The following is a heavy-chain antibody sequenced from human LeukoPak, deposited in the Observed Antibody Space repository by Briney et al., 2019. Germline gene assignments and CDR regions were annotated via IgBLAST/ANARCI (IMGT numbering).Heavy chain of an antibody. CDR3: ARGGGAVAGQFDY. CDR1: GFTASSNY. V-gene: IGHV3-53*01. D-gene: IGHD6-19*01. CDR2: IYSGGST. J-gene: IGHJ4*02. Sequence: GGSLRLSCAASGFTASSNYMSWVRQAPGKGLEWVSVIYSGGSTYYADSVKGRFTISRDNSKNTLYLQMNSLRAEDTAVYYCARGGGAVAGQFDYWGQGTLVTVSS.